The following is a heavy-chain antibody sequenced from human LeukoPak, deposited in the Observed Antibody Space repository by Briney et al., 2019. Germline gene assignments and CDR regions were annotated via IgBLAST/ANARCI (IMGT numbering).Heavy chain of an antibody. CDR3: EGSAGY. CDR1: GSTFSNSW. CDR2: IKKDGSEK. D-gene: IGHD6-19*01. Sequence: GGSLRLSCAASGSTFSNSWMSWVRQAPGKGLEWVANIKKDGSEKYYVDSVKGRFTISRDNAKNSLYLQMNSLRVEDTAVYYCEGSAGYWGQGTLVTVSS. V-gene: IGHV3-7*01. J-gene: IGHJ4*02.